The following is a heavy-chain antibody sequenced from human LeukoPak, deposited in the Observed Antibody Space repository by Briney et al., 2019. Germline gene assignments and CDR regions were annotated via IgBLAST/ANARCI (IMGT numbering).Heavy chain of an antibody. CDR3: ARGKYSSSWYFDI. CDR1: GGTFSSYA. D-gene: IGHD6-13*01. CDR2: IIPIFGTA. V-gene: IGHV1-69*06. J-gene: IGHJ3*02. Sequence: ASVKVSCKASGGTFSSYAISWVRQAPGQGLEWRGGIIPIFGTANYAQKFQGRVTITADKSTSTAYMELSSLRSEDTAVYYCARGKYSSSWYFDIWGQGTMVTVSS.